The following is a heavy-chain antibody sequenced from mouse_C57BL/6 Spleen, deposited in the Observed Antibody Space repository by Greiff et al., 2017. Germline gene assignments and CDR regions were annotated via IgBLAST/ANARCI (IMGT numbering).Heavy chain of an antibody. CDR2: INPSNGGT. J-gene: IGHJ1*03. Sequence: QVQLKQPGTELVKPGASVKLSCKASGYTFTSYWMHWVKQRPGQGLEWIGNINPSNGGTNYNEKFKSKATLTVDKSSSTAYMQLSSLTSEDSAVYYCARGYGSSYLYWYFDVWGTGTTVTVSS. D-gene: IGHD1-1*01. V-gene: IGHV1-53*01. CDR3: ARGYGSSYLYWYFDV. CDR1: GYTFTSYW.